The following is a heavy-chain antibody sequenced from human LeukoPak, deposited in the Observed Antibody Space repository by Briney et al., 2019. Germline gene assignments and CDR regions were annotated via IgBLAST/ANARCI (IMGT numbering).Heavy chain of an antibody. J-gene: IGHJ5*02. CDR3: VRPRGFGQGIDP. V-gene: IGHV4-34*01. CDR2: INHSGST. Sequence: SETLSLTCAVYGGSFSGYYWSWIRQPPGKGLEWIGEINHSGSTNYNPSLKSRVTISVDTSKNQFSLKLSSVTAADTAVYYCVRPRGFGQGIDPWGQGTLVTVSS. D-gene: IGHD3-10*01. CDR1: GGSFSGYY.